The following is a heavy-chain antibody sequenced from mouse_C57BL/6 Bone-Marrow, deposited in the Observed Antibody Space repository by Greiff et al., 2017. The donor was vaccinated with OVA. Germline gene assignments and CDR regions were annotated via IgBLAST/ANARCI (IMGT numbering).Heavy chain of an antibody. CDR1: GFTFSDYG. V-gene: IGHV5-15*01. CDR3: ARLYYYGSSSWFAY. J-gene: IGHJ3*01. D-gene: IGHD1-1*01. Sequence: DVHLVESGGGLVQPGGSLKLSCAASGFTFSDYGMAWVRQAPRKGPEWVAFISNLAYSIYYADTVTGRFTISRENAKNTLYLEMSSLRSEDTAMYYCARLYYYGSSSWFAYWGQGTLVTVSA. CDR2: ISNLAYSI.